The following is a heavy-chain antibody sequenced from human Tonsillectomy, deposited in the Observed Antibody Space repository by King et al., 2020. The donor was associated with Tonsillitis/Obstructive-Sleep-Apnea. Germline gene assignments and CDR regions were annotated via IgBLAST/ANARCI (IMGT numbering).Heavy chain of an antibody. V-gene: IGHV4-31*03. D-gene: IGHD2-21*02. J-gene: IGHJ3*02. CDR3: ARSLYCGGDCYFNAFEI. CDR1: GGSVSSGGYF. CDR2: IYHSGST. Sequence: VQLQESGPGLVKPSQTLSLTCTVSGGSVSSGGYFWSWIRQHPGKCLEWIGYIYHSGSTYYNPSLKSRLTLSIDAPKNQFYLQLSSVTAADTAVYYCARSLYCGGDCYFNAFEIWGQGTMVTVSS.